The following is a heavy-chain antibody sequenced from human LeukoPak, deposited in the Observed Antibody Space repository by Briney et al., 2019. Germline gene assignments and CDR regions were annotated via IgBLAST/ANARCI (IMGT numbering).Heavy chain of an antibody. CDR3: ARRSAAAGYYYYYYMDV. V-gene: IGHV3-21*04. J-gene: IGHJ6*03. Sequence: GGSLRLSCAASGFTFSSYSMNWVRQAPGKGLEWVSSISSSSYIYYADSVKGRFTISRDNAKNSLYLQMNSLRAEDTAVYYCARRSAAAGYYYYYYMDVWGKGTTVTVSS. CDR1: GFTFSSYS. CDR2: ISSSSYI. D-gene: IGHD6-13*01.